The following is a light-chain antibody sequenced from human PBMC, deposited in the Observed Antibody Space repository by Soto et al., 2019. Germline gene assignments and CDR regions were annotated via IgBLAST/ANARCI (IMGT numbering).Light chain of an antibody. V-gene: IGKV1-9*01. Sequence: IQVTQSSSSLSASVGDRVTITCRASQGISSHLAWYQQKPGKAPKVLIHSASTLESGVPSRFSGSGSGTDFTLTIYGLQPEDFATYYCQQFKSLPITFGGGTRVEIK. J-gene: IGKJ4*01. CDR1: QGISSH. CDR3: QQFKSLPIT. CDR2: SAS.